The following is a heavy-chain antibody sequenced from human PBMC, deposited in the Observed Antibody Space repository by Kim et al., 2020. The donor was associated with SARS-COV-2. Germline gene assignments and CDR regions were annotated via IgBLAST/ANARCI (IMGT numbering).Heavy chain of an antibody. Sequence: SPSFQGQVTISADKSISTAYLQWSSLKASDTAMYYCASPWRGGYNDAFDIWGQGTMVTVSS. D-gene: IGHD3-22*01. V-gene: IGHV5-51*01. J-gene: IGHJ3*02. CDR3: ASPWRGGYNDAFDI.